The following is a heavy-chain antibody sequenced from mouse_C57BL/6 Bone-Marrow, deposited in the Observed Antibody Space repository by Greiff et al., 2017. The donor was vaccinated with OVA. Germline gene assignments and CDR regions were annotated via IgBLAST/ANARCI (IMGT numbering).Heavy chain of an antibody. CDR2: ISNGGGST. CDR3: ARGSNWDY. Sequence: EVKLMESGGGLVQPGGSLKLSCAASGFTFSDYYMYWVRQTPEKRLEWVAYISNGGGSTYYPDTVKGRFTISRDNAKNTLYLQMTSLRSEDTAMYYCARGSNWDYWGQGTTLTVSS. CDR1: GFTFSDYY. V-gene: IGHV5-12*03. J-gene: IGHJ2*01. D-gene: IGHD2-5*01.